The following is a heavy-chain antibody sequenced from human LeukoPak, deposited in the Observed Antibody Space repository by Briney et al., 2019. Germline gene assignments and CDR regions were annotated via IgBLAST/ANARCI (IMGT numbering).Heavy chain of an antibody. Sequence: SETLSLMCTVTGGTISSSSYYSGWLRQPPGKGLEWFVRMSHTGSTHHTPSLKCRIIMSVEMSTNQIPLRLTSVTAADTAVFSCAKHGWSYDSGTYYTFDPWDQGTLVTVSS. CDR1: GGTISSSSYY. CDR2: MSHTGST. J-gene: IGHJ5*02. V-gene: IGHV4-39*01. D-gene: IGHD3-10*01. CDR3: AKHGWSYDSGTYYTFDP.